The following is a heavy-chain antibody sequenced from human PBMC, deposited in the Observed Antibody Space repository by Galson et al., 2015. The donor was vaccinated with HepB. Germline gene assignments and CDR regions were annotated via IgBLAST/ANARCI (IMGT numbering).Heavy chain of an antibody. V-gene: IGHV1-2*04. J-gene: IGHJ6*02. CDR1: GYTFTGYY. CDR3: AREKRDEFDDYYYGMDV. CDR2: INPNSGGT. Sequence: SVKVSCKASGYTFTGYYMHWVRQAPGQGLEWMGWINPNSGGTNYAQKFQGWVTMTRDTSISTAYMELSRLRSDDTAVYYCAREKRDEFDDYYYGMDVWGQGTTVTVSS. D-gene: IGHD3-10*01.